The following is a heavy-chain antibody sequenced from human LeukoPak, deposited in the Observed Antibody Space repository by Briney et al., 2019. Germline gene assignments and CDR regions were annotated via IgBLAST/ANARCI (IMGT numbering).Heavy chain of an antibody. CDR1: GFIFSSYG. J-gene: IGHJ4*02. Sequence: GGSLRLSCVASGFIFSSYGMHWVRQAPGKGLEWVAVIWYDGTNKYYGDSVKDRFTISRDNSKNTLYLQINRLRVEDTAVYYCARDKIYDFWSGHNFDYWGQGTLVTVSS. D-gene: IGHD3-3*01. V-gene: IGHV3-33*01. CDR2: IWYDGTNK. CDR3: ARDKIYDFWSGHNFDY.